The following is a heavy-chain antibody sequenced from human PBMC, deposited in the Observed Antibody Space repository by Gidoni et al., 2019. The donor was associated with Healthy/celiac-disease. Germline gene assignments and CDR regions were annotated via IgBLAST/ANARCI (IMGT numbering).Heavy chain of an antibody. Sequence: EVQLVESGGGLVQPGGSLRLSCAASGFTFSSCSMNWVRQAPGKGLEWVPYISSSSSTIYYADSVKGRFTISRDNAKNSLYLQMNSLRAEDTAVYYCARDQIYCSGGSCFLFDYWGQGTLVTVSS. D-gene: IGHD2-15*01. CDR2: ISSSSSTI. J-gene: IGHJ4*02. CDR1: GFTFSSCS. CDR3: ARDQIYCSGGSCFLFDY. V-gene: IGHV3-48*01.